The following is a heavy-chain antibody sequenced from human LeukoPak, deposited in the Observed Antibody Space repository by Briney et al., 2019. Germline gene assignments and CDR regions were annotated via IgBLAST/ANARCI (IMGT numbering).Heavy chain of an antibody. CDR3: AKDFHHYYGSGSYYTFDY. CDR1: GFTFSSYA. D-gene: IGHD3-10*01. J-gene: IGHJ4*02. CDR2: ISGSGGST. Sequence: PGGSLRLSCAASGFTFSSYAMSWVRQAPGKGLEWVSAISGSGGSTYYADSVKGRFTISRDNSKNTLYLQMNSLRAEDTAVYYCAKDFHHYYGSGSYYTFDYWGQGTLVTVSS. V-gene: IGHV3-23*01.